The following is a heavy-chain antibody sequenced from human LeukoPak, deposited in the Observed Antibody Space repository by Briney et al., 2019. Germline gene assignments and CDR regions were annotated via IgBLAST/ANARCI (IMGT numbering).Heavy chain of an antibody. V-gene: IGHV1-69*06. J-gene: IGHJ3*01. CDR2: VILIFGTA. D-gene: IGHD4-17*01. CDR3: ARATDYGDYTF. CDR1: GYTFTGYY. Sequence: ASVKLSWMASGYTFTGYYMHWVRQAPGQWLESVGVVILIFGTANYAQLFQDIFTITADKSTSTAYMELSSLRSEDTAVYYCARATDYGDYTFWGQGTMVTVSS.